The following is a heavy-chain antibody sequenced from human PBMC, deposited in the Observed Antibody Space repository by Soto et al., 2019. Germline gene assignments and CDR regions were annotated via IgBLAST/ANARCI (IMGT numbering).Heavy chain of an antibody. CDR1: GFTFSSYA. D-gene: IGHD6-19*01. J-gene: IGHJ6*02. CDR2: ISYDGSNK. Sequence: LRLSCAASGFTFSSYAMHWVRQAPGKGLEWVAVISYDGSNKYYADSVKGRFTISRDNSKNTLYLQMNSLRAEDTAVYYCARGSSGWYGHDSYYGMDVWGQGTTVTVSS. CDR3: ARGSSGWYGHDSYYGMDV. V-gene: IGHV3-30-3*01.